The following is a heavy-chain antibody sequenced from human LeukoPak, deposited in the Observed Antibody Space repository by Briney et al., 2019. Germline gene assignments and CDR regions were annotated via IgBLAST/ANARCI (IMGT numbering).Heavy chain of an antibody. Sequence: SETLSLTCTVSGGSISSYYWSWIRQPAGKGLDWIGRIYTSGSTNYNPSLKSRVTMSVDTSKNQFSLKLSSATAADTAVYYCARGRAAAGKLDYWGQGTLVTVSS. CDR1: GGSISSYY. D-gene: IGHD6-13*01. CDR3: ARGRAAAGKLDY. J-gene: IGHJ4*02. V-gene: IGHV4-4*07. CDR2: IYTSGST.